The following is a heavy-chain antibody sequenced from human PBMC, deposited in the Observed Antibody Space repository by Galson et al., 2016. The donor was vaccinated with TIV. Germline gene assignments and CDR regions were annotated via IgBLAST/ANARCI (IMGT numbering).Heavy chain of an antibody. Sequence: LSLTCTVSGHSISSGYYWGWIRQSPGKGLEWIGNIYHTGSTYYSPSLRSRVTISVDTSRNQFSLTLQSVTAADTAVYFCARDGNRGYSYGHDYWGQGTLVTVSS. CDR3: ARDGNRGYSYGHDY. V-gene: IGHV4-38-2*02. J-gene: IGHJ4*02. CDR1: GHSISSGYY. CDR2: IYHTGST. D-gene: IGHD3-10*01.